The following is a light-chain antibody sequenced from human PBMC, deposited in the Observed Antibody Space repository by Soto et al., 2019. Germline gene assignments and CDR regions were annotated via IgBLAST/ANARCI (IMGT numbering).Light chain of an antibody. J-gene: IGKJ5*01. CDR1: QSVGSN. CDR2: GAS. CDR3: QQRSNWPPHT. Sequence: ETVMTQSPGSLSVSPGESATLSCWASQSVGSNLAWYQQKPGQPPRLLIYGASTRATGIPARFSGSGSGTEFTLTISSLQSEDFAVYYCQQRSNWPPHTFGQGTRLEIK. V-gene: IGKV3-15*01.